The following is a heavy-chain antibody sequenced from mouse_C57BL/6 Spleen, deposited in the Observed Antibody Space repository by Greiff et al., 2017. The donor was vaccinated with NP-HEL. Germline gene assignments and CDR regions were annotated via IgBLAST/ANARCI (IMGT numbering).Heavy chain of an antibody. Sequence: VKLQESGAELVKPGASVKISCKASGYAFSSYWMNWVKQRPGKGLEWIGQIYPGDGDTNYNGKFKGKATLTADKSSSTAYMQLSSLTSEDSAVYFCAREDYGSSPYAMDYWGQGTSVTVSS. CDR1: GYAFSSYW. CDR3: AREDYGSSPYAMDY. J-gene: IGHJ4*01. D-gene: IGHD1-1*01. CDR2: IYPGDGDT. V-gene: IGHV1-80*01.